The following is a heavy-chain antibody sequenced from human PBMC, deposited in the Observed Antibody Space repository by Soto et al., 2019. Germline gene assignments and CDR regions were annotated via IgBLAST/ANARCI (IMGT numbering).Heavy chain of an antibody. Sequence: QITLKESGPTLVKPTQTLTLTCTFSGFSLSTCGVGVAWIRQHPGKALERLALIYWDDDKRYRPSLATRLTITKDTSKNQVVLTMTNMDSVDTATYYCAYLPCSGGSCYWFSYSGMDVWGQGTTVTVSS. CDR3: AYLPCSGGSCYWFSYSGMDV. V-gene: IGHV2-5*02. CDR1: GFSLSTCGVG. CDR2: IYWDDDK. J-gene: IGHJ6*02. D-gene: IGHD2-15*01.